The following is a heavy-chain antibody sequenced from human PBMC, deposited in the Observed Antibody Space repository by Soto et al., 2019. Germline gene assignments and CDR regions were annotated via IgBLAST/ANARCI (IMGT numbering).Heavy chain of an antibody. CDR1: GGSITSGTYF. V-gene: IGHV4-39*01. Sequence: QLQLQESGPGLVKPSETLSLSCTVSGGSITSGTYFWGWIRQAPGKGLGWIGRMYSNGDTYYKPSLESRVTISVDTSKIQFSLKVTSVTAAGTAVYYCARQMYGNSFCSGFDYWGQGTPVTVSS. CDR3: ARQMYGNSFCSGFDY. CDR2: MYSNGDT. J-gene: IGHJ4*02. D-gene: IGHD5-18*01.